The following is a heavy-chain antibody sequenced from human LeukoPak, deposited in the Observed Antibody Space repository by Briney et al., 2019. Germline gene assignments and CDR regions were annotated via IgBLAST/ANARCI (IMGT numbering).Heavy chain of an antibody. Sequence: GGSLRLSCAASGFTFSSYAMSWVRQAPGKGLEWVSAISGSGGSTYYADSVRGRFTISRDNSKNTLYLQMNSLRAEDTAVYYCAKRPNGDSLIQHWGQGTLVTVSS. V-gene: IGHV3-23*01. CDR2: ISGSGGST. D-gene: IGHD4-17*01. J-gene: IGHJ1*01. CDR1: GFTFSSYA. CDR3: AKRPNGDSLIQH.